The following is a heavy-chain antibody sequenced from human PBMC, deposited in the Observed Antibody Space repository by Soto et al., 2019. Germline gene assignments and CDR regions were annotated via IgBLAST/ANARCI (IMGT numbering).Heavy chain of an antibody. CDR2: XXXXXGXX. Sequence: QVQLVQSGAEVRKPGSSVQVSCKASGGTFDNYAIVWVRQAPGQGLEXVXXXXXXXGXXXXXXKXXDKVTITAGASTXXXXXXXXXXXXXXXXXXXXXXXXXWLGYYFDYWGQGTLVTVSS. CDR3: XXXXXWLGYYFDY. CDR1: GGTFDNYA. V-gene: IGHV1-69*01. D-gene: IGHD5-12*01. J-gene: IGHJ4*02.